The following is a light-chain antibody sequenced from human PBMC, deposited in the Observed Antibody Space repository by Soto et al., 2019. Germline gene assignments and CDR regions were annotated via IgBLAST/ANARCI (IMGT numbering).Light chain of an antibody. Sequence: IQMTQSPSTLSASIGDRVTITCRASQSINNRLAWYQQMPGKAPNLLIYDASSLESGVPSRFRGSGSETEFTLTISGLQPDDFATYYCQQFIDGWTFGQGTKV. CDR3: QQFIDGWT. CDR2: DAS. CDR1: QSINNR. V-gene: IGKV1-5*01. J-gene: IGKJ1*01.